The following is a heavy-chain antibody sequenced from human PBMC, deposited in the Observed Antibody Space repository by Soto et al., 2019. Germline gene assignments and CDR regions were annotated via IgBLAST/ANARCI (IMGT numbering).Heavy chain of an antibody. J-gene: IGHJ4*02. Sequence: QVQLQESGPGLVKPSQTLSLTCTVSGDSISSGGYYWSWIRQHPGKGLEWIGYIYDNGGAYYSTSLKGRVVISVDRSENQCSLRLSSGTAADTAVYYCARVKGGTTRRAFDSWGQGTLVTVSS. CDR1: GDSISSGGYY. V-gene: IGHV4-31*03. D-gene: IGHD1-7*01. CDR2: IYDNGGA. CDR3: ARVKGGTTRRAFDS.